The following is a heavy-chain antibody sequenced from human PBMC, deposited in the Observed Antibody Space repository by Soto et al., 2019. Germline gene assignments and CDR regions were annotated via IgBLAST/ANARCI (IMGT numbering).Heavy chain of an antibody. D-gene: IGHD6-13*01. J-gene: IGHJ5*01. CDR3: ARDFSGGVAAAGTEGDNWFDP. Sequence: SVKVSCKASGGTFSSYAISWVRQAPGQGLEWMGGIIPIFGTANYAQKLQGRVTITADESTSTAYMELSSLRSEDTAVYYCARDFSGGVAAAGTEGDNWFDPWGQGTLVTVSS. V-gene: IGHV1-69*13. CDR1: GGTFSSYA. CDR2: IIPIFGTA.